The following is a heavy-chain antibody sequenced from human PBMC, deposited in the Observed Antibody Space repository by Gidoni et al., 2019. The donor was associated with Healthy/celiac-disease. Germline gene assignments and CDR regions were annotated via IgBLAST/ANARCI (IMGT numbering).Heavy chain of an antibody. CDR3: ARDLVVFDY. V-gene: IGHV3-33*01. CDR1: GFTFSSYG. J-gene: IGHJ4*02. Sequence: QVQLVESGGGVVQPGRSLRLSCAASGFTFSSYGMHWVRQAPGQGLEWVAVIWYDGSNKYYADSVKGRFTISRDNSKNTLYLQMNGLRAEDTAVYYCARDLVVFDYWGQGTLVTVSS. CDR2: IWYDGSNK. D-gene: IGHD3-22*01.